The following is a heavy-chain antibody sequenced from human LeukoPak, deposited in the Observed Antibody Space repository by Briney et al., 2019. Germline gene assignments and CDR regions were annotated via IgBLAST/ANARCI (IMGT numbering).Heavy chain of an antibody. J-gene: IGHJ4*02. CDR3: AKNQLGPLGQ. V-gene: IGHV3-23*01. Sequence: GGSLRLSCAASGFTFSNHVMNWVRQAPGKGLEWVSGITGSGGSTEYADSVKGRFTISRDNSKNTLYLQMNTLRAEDTAVYYCAKNQLGPLGQWGQGTLVTVSS. CDR2: ITGSGGST. D-gene: IGHD1-1*01. CDR1: GFTFSNHV.